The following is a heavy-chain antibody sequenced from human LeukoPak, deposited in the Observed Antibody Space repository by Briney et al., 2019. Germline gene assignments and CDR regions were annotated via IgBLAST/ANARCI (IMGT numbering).Heavy chain of an antibody. CDR1: GFTFEDYA. CDR3: VKDRRNPYRPEGPFDP. Sequence: GGSLRLSCAASGFTFEDYAMHWVRHAPGKGLEWVSGINWNSASTGYADSVKGRFTISRDNVMNSLYLQMNSLRPEDTALYYCVKDRRNPYRPEGPFDPWGQGTLVTVSS. J-gene: IGHJ5*02. V-gene: IGHV3-9*01. CDR2: INWNSAST. D-gene: IGHD1-14*01.